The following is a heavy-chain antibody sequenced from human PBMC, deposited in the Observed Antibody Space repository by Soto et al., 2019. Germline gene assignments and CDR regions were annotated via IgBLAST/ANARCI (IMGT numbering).Heavy chain of an antibody. CDR3: AAETGYSYGLRRNGMDV. Sequence: SVKVSCKASGFTSTSSAVQWVRQARGQRLEWIGWIVVGSGNTNYAQKFQERVTITRDMSTSTAYMELSSLRSEDTAVYYCAAETGYSYGLRRNGMDVWGQGTTVTVSS. CDR1: GFTSTSSA. D-gene: IGHD5-18*01. CDR2: IVVGSGNT. J-gene: IGHJ6*02. V-gene: IGHV1-58*01.